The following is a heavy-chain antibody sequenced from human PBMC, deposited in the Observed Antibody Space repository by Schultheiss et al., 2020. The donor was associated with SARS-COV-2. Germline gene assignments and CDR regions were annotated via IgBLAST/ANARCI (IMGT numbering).Heavy chain of an antibody. D-gene: IGHD5-12*01. V-gene: IGHV3-74*01. CDR2: INSDGSDT. J-gene: IGHJ5*02. Sequence: GGSLRLSCAASGFTFNRYWIHWVRQAPGKGLVWVSRINSDGSDTIYADSAKGRFTISRDNAKNTVYLQMNNLRAEDTAMNYCASLYSDYDDNWFDPWGQGTLVTVSS. CDR3: ASLYSDYDDNWFDP. CDR1: GFTFNRYW.